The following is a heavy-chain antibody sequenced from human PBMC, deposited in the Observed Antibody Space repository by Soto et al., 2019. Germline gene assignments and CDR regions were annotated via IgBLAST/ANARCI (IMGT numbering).Heavy chain of an antibody. CDR1: GGSISSGGYS. CDR2: IYHSGST. CDR3: ARRYMVRGIMNWFDP. V-gene: IGHV4-30-2*01. Sequence: SETLSLTCAVSGGSISSGGYSWSWIRQPPGKGLEWIGYIYHSGSTYYNPSLKSRVTISVDRSKNQFSLKLSSVTAADTAVYYCARRYMVRGIMNWFDPWGQGTTVTVSS. D-gene: IGHD3-10*01. J-gene: IGHJ5*01.